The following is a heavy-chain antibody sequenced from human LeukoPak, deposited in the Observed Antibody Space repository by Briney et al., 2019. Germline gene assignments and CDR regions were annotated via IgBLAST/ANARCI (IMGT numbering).Heavy chain of an antibody. CDR1: GGSFSGYY. CDR2: INHSGST. V-gene: IGHV4-34*01. Sequence: SETLSLTCAVYGGSFSGYYWSWIRQPPGKGLEWIGEINHSGSTNYNPSLKSRVTISVDTSKNQFSLKLSSVTAADTAVYYCARGLGTVVVIAATPNGMDVWGQGTTVTVPS. CDR3: ARGLGTVVVIAATPNGMDV. J-gene: IGHJ6*02. D-gene: IGHD2-15*01.